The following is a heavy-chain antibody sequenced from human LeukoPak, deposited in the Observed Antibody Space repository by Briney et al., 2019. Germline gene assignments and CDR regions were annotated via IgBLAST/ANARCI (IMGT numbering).Heavy chain of an antibody. CDR1: GFTFSSYA. J-gene: IGHJ6*02. Sequence: PGGSLRLSCAASGFTFSSYAMHWVRQAPGKGLEWVSSISSSSSYIYYADSVKGRFTISRDNAKNSLYLQMNSLRAEDTAVYYCARDPGGLDYYYYGMDVWGQGTTVTVSS. CDR2: ISSSSSYI. V-gene: IGHV3-21*01. D-gene: IGHD3-10*01. CDR3: ARDPGGLDYYYYGMDV.